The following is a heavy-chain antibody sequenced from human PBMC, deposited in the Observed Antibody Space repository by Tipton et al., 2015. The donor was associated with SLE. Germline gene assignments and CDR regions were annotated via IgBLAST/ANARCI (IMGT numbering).Heavy chain of an antibody. D-gene: IGHD6-19*01. CDR1: GGSIKNHY. CDR3: ARNKAVAGTVIEY. V-gene: IGHV4-59*11. CDR2: IYYSGGA. Sequence: TLSLTCIVSGGSIKNHYWSWIRQAPGMGLEWIGYIYYSGGANYNPSLKSRVTMSVDTSKNQFSLKLTSLTAVDTALYYCARNKAVAGTVIEYWGPGTLVTVSS. J-gene: IGHJ4*02.